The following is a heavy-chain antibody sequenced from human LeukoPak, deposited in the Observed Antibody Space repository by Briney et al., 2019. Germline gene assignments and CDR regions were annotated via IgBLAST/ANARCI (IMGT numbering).Heavy chain of an antibody. CDR3: ARVLAFDI. CDR1: GFTFSTYA. V-gene: IGHV3-48*01. J-gene: IGHJ3*02. CDR2: ISSSTSTI. Sequence: GGSLRLSCAASGFTFSTYAVTWVRQAPGKGLEWVSYISSSTSTIYYADSVKGRFTISRDNAKNSLYLQMNNLRAEDTAVYYCARVLAFDIWGQGTMVTVSS.